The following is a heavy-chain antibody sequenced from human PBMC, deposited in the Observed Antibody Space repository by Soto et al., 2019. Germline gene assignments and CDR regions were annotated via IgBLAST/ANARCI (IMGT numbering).Heavy chain of an antibody. V-gene: IGHV1-69*08. J-gene: IGHJ6*02. CDR3: AREGDYYDSSGRDYYYYGMDV. CDR1: GGTFSSYT. D-gene: IGHD3-22*01. Sequence: QVQLVQSGAEVKKPGSSVKVSCKASGGTFSSYTISWVRQAPGQGLEWMGRIIPILGIANYAQKFQGRVTITADKSTSTAYMELSSLRSEDTAVYYCAREGDYYDSSGRDYYYYGMDVWGQGTTVTVSS. CDR2: IIPILGIA.